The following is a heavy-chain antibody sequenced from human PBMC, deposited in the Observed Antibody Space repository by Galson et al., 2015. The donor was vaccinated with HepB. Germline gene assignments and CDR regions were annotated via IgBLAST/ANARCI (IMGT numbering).Heavy chain of an antibody. J-gene: IGHJ4*02. CDR2: INHSGST. D-gene: IGHD2-2*01. CDR3: ARGGQRRVRSLGY. V-gene: IGHV4-34*01. CDR1: GGSFSGYY. Sequence: TLSLTCAVYGGSFSGYYWSWIRQPPGKGLEWIGEINHSGSTNYNPSLKSRVAISVDTSKNQFSLKLSSVTAADTAVYYCARGGQRRVRSLGYWGQGTLVTVSS.